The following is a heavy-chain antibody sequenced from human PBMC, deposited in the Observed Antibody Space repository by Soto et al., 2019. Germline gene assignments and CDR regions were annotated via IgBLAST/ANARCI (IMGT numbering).Heavy chain of an antibody. J-gene: IGHJ3*02. Sequence: GGSLRLSCAASGFTFSSHWMSWVRQAPGKGLEWVADIKQDGSEKFYVDLVKGRFTISRDNAKNSLYLQMSSLRAEDTAVYYCARQRGWYLDVFDIWGQGTVVTVSS. CDR3: ARQRGWYLDVFDI. CDR2: IKQDGSEK. D-gene: IGHD6-19*01. V-gene: IGHV3-7*05. CDR1: GFTFSSHW.